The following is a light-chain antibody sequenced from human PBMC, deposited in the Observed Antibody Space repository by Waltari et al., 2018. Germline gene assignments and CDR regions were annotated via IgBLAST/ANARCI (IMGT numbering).Light chain of an antibody. CDR2: GAS. J-gene: IGKJ1*01. CDR3: QQYGRSPRT. Sequence: EIVLTQSPGTLSSSPGERATLSCRASQSVSSSYLAWYQQKPGQATRLLIYGASSRATGITDRFSGSGSGTDFTLTISRLEPEYFAVYYCQQYGRSPRTFGQGTTVEIK. CDR1: QSVSSSY. V-gene: IGKV3-20*01.